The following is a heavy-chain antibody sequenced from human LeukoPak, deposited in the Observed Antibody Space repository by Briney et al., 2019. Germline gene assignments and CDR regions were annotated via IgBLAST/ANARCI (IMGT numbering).Heavy chain of an antibody. Sequence: GGSLRLSCAASGFTFSSYWMSWVRQAPGKGLEWVANIKQDGSEKYYVDSVKGRFTISRDNAKNSLYLQMNSLRAEDTAVYYCARDVGYYDSSAQKAYNWFDPWGQGTLVTVSS. J-gene: IGHJ5*02. V-gene: IGHV3-7*01. CDR1: GFTFSSYW. D-gene: IGHD3-22*01. CDR2: IKQDGSEK. CDR3: ARDVGYYDSSAQKAYNWFDP.